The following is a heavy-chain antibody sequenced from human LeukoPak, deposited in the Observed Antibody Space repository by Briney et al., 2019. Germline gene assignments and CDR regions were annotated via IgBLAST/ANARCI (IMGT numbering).Heavy chain of an antibody. J-gene: IGHJ1*01. CDR1: GYTFTGYY. V-gene: IGHV1-2*02. CDR3: ARSRAWISCSGGSCYSEASEYFQY. D-gene: IGHD2-15*01. Sequence: ASVKVSCKASGYTFTGYYMHWVRQAPGQGLEWMGWINPNSGGTNYAQKFQGRVTMTRDTSISTAYMELSRLRSDDTAVYYCARSRAWISCSGGSCYSEASEYFQYWGQGALVTVSS. CDR2: INPNSGGT.